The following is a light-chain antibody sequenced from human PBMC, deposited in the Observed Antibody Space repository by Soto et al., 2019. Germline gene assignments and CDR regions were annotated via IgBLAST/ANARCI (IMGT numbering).Light chain of an antibody. CDR3: QQYGSSPLT. CDR2: GAS. J-gene: IGKJ4*01. Sequence: EFVLTQSPGTLSLSPGERATLSCRASQSVSSSSLAWYQQKPGQAPRLLIYGASSRATGIPDRFSGSGSGTDFTLTISRLEPEDFAVYYCQQYGSSPLTFGGGTKVDIK. CDR1: QSVSSSS. V-gene: IGKV3-20*01.